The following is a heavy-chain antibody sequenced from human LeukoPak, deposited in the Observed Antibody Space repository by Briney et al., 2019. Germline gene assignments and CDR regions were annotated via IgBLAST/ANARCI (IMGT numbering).Heavy chain of an antibody. D-gene: IGHD3-10*01. CDR3: ARARQYYFGSGSYGW. CDR1: GGSFSGYY. J-gene: IGHJ4*02. V-gene: IGHV4-34*01. Sequence: SETLSHTCAVYGGSFSGYYWSWIRQPPGKGLEWIGEINHSGSTNYNPSLKSRVTLSGDASNNQFSLKLSSVTAADTAVYYCARARQYYFGSGSYGWWGQGTLVTVSS. CDR2: INHSGST.